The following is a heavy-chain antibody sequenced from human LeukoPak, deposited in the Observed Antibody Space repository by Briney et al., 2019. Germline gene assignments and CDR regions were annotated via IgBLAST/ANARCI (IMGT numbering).Heavy chain of an antibody. Sequence: SETLSLTCTVSGGSISSYYWSRIRQPPGKGLEWIGYIYYSGSTNYNPSLKSRVTISVDTSKNQFSLKLSSVTAADTAVYCCARDMADIGPNWYFDLWGRGTLVTVPS. CDR1: GGSISSYY. CDR3: ARDMADIGPNWYFDL. D-gene: IGHD2-15*01. V-gene: IGHV4-59*01. J-gene: IGHJ2*01. CDR2: IYYSGST.